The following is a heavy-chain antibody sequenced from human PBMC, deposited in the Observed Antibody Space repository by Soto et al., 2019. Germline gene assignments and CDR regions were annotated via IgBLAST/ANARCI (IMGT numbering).Heavy chain of an antibody. V-gene: IGHV1-69*13. Sequence: SVKVSCKASGYTFTSYYMHWVRQAPGQGLEWMGGIIPIFGTANYAQKFQGRVTITADESTSTAYMELSSLRSEDTAVYYCASLKDSYGFQRGVLSRYENGMDVWGQGTTVTVSS. CDR3: ASLKDSYGFQRGVLSRYENGMDV. CDR2: IIPIFGTA. D-gene: IGHD5-18*01. CDR1: GYTFTSYY. J-gene: IGHJ6*02.